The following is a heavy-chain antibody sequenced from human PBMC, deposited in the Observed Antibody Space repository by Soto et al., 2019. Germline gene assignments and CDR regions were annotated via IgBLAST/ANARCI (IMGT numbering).Heavy chain of an antibody. J-gene: IGHJ4*02. D-gene: IGHD1-20*01. CDR3: ATSQKGYNWNYFAH. CDR1: GGSISGSYYY. V-gene: IGHV4-39*01. CDR2: VFYTGFT. Sequence: SETLSLTCAVSGGSISGSYYYWAWLRQSPGKGPEWIGSVFYTGFTSYNPSLESRVSVSVDTSKSQFSLKLSAVTAEDTAVYYCATSQKGYNWNYFAHWGQGALVTVSS.